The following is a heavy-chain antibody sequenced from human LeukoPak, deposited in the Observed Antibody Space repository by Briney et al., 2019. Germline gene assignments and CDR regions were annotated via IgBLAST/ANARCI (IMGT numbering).Heavy chain of an antibody. V-gene: IGHV1-8*01. CDR3: ARTMIRARSGSWFDP. D-gene: IGHD3-10*01. CDR2: MNPNSGIT. CDR1: GYTFTSYD. J-gene: IGHJ5*02. Sequence: ASVKVSCKASGYTFTSYDIDWVRQATGQGLEWMGWMNPNSGITGYAQKFQGRVTMTRNTSISTAYMELSSLKSEDTAVYYCARTMIRARSGSWFDPWGQGTLVTVSS.